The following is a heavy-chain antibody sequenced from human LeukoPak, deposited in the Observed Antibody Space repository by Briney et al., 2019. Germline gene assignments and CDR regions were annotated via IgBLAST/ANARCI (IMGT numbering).Heavy chain of an antibody. CDR1: GFTVSTSY. Sequence: GGSLRLSCAASGFTVSTSYMSWVRQAQGKGLEWVSDIHRGGNTYYADSVKGRFTISRDNSKNTLYLQMNGLRGEDTAIYYCARDGPIEGATLFDFWGQGTLVTVS. D-gene: IGHD1-26*01. V-gene: IGHV3-66*01. CDR3: ARDGPIEGATLFDF. J-gene: IGHJ4*02. CDR2: IHRGGNT.